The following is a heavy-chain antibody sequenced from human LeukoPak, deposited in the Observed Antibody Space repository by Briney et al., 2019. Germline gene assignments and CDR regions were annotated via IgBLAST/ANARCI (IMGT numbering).Heavy chain of an antibody. CDR3: ARGTPYCSGGSCSPNWFDP. CDR2: IYPGDSDT. CDR1: GYSFPSYW. D-gene: IGHD2-15*01. V-gene: IGHV5-51*01. Sequence: GESLKISCKGSGYSFPSYWIAWVRQMPGKGLEWMGIIYPGDSDTRYSPSFQGQVTISADKSISTAYLRWSSLKASDTAMYYCARGTPYCSGGSCSPNWFDPWGQGTLVTVSS. J-gene: IGHJ5*02.